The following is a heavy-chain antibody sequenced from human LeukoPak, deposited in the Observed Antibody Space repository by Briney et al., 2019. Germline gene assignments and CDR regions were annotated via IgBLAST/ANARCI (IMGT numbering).Heavy chain of an antibody. CDR1: GGTFSSYA. D-gene: IGHD3-3*01. Sequence: SVKVSCKASGGTFSSYAISWVRQAPGQGLEWMGGIIPIFGTANYAQKFQGRVTITADESTSTAYMELSSLRSEDTAVYYCARDLEDYDFWSGYYTGDYWGQGTLVTVSS. V-gene: IGHV1-69*01. J-gene: IGHJ4*02. CDR3: ARDLEDYDFWSGYYTGDY. CDR2: IIPIFGTA.